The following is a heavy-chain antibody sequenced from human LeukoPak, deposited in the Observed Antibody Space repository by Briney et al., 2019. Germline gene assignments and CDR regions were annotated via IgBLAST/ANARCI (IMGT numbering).Heavy chain of an antibody. J-gene: IGHJ4*02. CDR1: GYTFTDYY. Sequence: ATVKISCKASGYTFTDYYMHWVQQAPGKGLEWMGRVDPEDGETIYAEKFQGRVTITADTSTDTAYMELSSLRSEDTAVYYCATDLRQRVDYWGQGTLVTVSS. CDR2: VDPEDGET. V-gene: IGHV1-69-2*01. CDR3: ATDLRQRVDY.